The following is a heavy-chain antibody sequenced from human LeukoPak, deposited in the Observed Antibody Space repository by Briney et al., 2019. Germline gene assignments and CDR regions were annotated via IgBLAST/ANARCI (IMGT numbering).Heavy chain of an antibody. J-gene: IGHJ4*02. D-gene: IGHD5-12*01. CDR2: ISTRGSTI. V-gene: IGHV3-48*03. Sequence: GGSLRLSCAASGFTFSDYEMNWVRQAPGKGLEWVSYISTRGSTIYYADPVKGRFTISRDNAKNSLYLQMSSLRAEDTAVYYCARDLGPSYSEYDWRGIFDYWGQGTLVTFSS. CDR3: ARDLGPSYSEYDWRGIFDY. CDR1: GFTFSDYE.